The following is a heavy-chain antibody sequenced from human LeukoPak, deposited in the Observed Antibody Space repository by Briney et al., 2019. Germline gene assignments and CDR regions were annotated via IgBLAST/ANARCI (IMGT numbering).Heavy chain of an antibody. D-gene: IGHD5-18*01. Sequence: GGSLRLSCAASGFTFSSYGMNGLRGPPGRGLEWVSSISSSSSYIYYADSVKGRFTISRDNAKNSLYLQMNSLRAEDTAVYYCASDSYGDFYWGQGTLVTVSS. CDR1: GFTFSSYG. CDR3: ASDSYGDFY. CDR2: ISSSSSYI. J-gene: IGHJ4*02. V-gene: IGHV3-21*01.